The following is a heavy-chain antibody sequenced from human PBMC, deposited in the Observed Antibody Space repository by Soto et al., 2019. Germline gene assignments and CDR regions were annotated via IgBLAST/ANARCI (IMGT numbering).Heavy chain of an antibody. J-gene: IGHJ3*02. CDR1: EFTFSDYA. D-gene: IGHD3-22*01. CDR2: ISDDGDKV. Sequence: QVQLVESGGGVVQPGRSLRLSCAASEFTFSDYAMHWVRQAPGKGLEWVAVISDDGDKVFYADSMKDRLTISRDNSKSTLFLQLTSLGPEATALYYCARAHFHDSSGQNAHAFDIWGQGTLVTVSS. V-gene: IGHV3-30-3*01. CDR3: ARAHFHDSSGQNAHAFDI.